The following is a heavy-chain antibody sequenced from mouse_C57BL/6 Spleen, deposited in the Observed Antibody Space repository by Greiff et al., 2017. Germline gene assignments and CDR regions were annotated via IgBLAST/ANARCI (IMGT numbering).Heavy chain of an antibody. CDR2: ISGGGGNT. V-gene: IGHV5-9*01. D-gene: IGHD2-3*01. CDR1: GFTFSSYT. J-gene: IGHJ2*01. CDR3: ARHRVYDGYYFDY. Sequence: EVNVVESGGGLVKPGGSLKLSCAASGFTFSSYTMSWVRQTPEKRLEWVATISGGGGNTYYPDSVKGRFTISRDNAKNTLYLQMSSLRSEDTALYYCARHRVYDGYYFDYWGQGTTLTVSS.